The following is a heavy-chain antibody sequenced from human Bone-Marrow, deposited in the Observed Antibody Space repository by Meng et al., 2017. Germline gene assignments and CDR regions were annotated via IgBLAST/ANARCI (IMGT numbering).Heavy chain of an antibody. CDR1: GFTISTYW. J-gene: IGHJ4*02. CDR2: TSRDGSDT. V-gene: IGHV3-74*01. D-gene: IGHD1-26*01. CDR3: AAAWELLPPGY. Sequence: EVQMGESGGGLGQSGGSLGLSCVASGFTISTYWLHWVRQAPGKGLVWVSRTSRDGSDTVYADSVKGRFTMSRDNAKNTLYLQMNSLRAEDTAVHYCAAAWELLPPGYWGQGTLVTVSS.